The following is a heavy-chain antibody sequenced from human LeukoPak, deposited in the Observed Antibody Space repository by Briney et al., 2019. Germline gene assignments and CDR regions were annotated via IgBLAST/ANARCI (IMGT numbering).Heavy chain of an antibody. CDR3: ARADIVVVPAAIRGAFDF. J-gene: IGHJ3*01. CDR1: GGSISSYY. D-gene: IGHD2-2*02. V-gene: IGHV4-59*01. CDR2: IYYSGST. Sequence: PSETLSLTCTVSGGSISSYYWSWIRQPPGKGLEWIGYIYYSGSTNYNPSLKSRVTISVDTSKNQFSLKLSSVTAADTAVYYCARADIVVVPAAIRGAFDFWGQGTMVTVSS.